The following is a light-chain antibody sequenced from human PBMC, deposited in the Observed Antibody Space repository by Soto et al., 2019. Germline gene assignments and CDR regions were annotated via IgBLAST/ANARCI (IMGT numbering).Light chain of an antibody. Sequence: QSVLTQPPSVSGATGQRVTISCTGSSSNIGAGYDAHWYQQLPGKVPKLLIYGDTNRPSGVPDRFSGSKSGTSASLAITGLQPEDEADYYCQSYDNSLSGPVFGPGTKLTVL. J-gene: IGLJ1*01. CDR3: QSYDNSLSGPV. CDR2: GDT. CDR1: SSNIGAGYD. V-gene: IGLV1-40*01.